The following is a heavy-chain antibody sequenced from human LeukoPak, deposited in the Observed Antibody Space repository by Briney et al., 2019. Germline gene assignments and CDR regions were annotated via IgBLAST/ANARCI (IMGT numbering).Heavy chain of an antibody. CDR1: GFTFSDYA. CDR2: IIRRGSIT. Sequence: GGSLRLSCTGSGFTFSDYAMHWVRQAPGKGLECVSGIIRRGSITHYADSVKGRFTISRDNSNNIMSLEMNRLRVEDTAVYFCAKDSEVVPAIREKDNRLDSWGQGTLVVVSS. V-gene: IGHV3-23*01. D-gene: IGHD2-2*01. CDR3: AKDSEVVPAIREKDNRLDS. J-gene: IGHJ5*01.